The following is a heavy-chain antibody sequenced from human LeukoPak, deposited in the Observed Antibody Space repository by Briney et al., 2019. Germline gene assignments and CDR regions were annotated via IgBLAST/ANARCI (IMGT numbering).Heavy chain of an antibody. D-gene: IGHD2-2*01. J-gene: IGHJ6*03. CDR1: GFTFSTYP. CDR3: ARSCSSTSCYEGDYYYYYMDV. Sequence: GGSLRLSCAASGFTFSTYPMNWVRQAPGKGLEWVSSISTRGGNTYYPDSVKGRFTISRDNSKNTMYLQMNSLRAEDTAVYYCARSCSSTSCYEGDYYYYYMDVWGKGTTVTVSS. V-gene: IGHV3-23*01. CDR2: ISTRGGNT.